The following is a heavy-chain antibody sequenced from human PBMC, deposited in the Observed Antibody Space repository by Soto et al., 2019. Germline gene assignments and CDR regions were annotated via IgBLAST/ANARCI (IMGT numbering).Heavy chain of an antibody. Sequence: SETLSLTCTVSGGSISSSSYYWGWIRQPPGKGLERIGSIYYSGSTYYNPSLKIRVTIPVARSKNHFSLMLGFVTAADTVVYYCARQRGSRYYDSSGPSYYYYGMDVWGQGTTVTVSS. CDR3: ARQRGSRYYDSSGPSYYYYGMDV. V-gene: IGHV4-39*01. CDR2: IYYSGST. J-gene: IGHJ6*02. D-gene: IGHD3-22*01. CDR1: GGSISSSSYY.